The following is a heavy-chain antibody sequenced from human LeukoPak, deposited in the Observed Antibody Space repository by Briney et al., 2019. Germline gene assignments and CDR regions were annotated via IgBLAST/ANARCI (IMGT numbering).Heavy chain of an antibody. CDR2: IYSAGTT. CDR1: GFTFSSYG. CDR3: ARDQLGGLFDN. J-gene: IGHJ4*02. Sequence: GGSLRLSCAASGFTFSSYGMNWVRQAPGKGLEWVSVIYSAGTTYYADSVKGRFTISRDNSKNTLYLQMNRLRAEDTAVYYCARDQLGGLFDNWGQGTLVTVSS. V-gene: IGHV3-66*01. D-gene: IGHD7-27*01.